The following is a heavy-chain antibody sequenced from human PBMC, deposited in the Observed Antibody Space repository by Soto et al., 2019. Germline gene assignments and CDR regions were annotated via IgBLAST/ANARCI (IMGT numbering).Heavy chain of an antibody. V-gene: IGHV4-59*08. Sequence: SETLSLTCTFSGCSISSYYWSWIRQPPGKGLEWIGYSYYSGSTSYNPSLKSRVTMSVDTSKNQFSLKLTSVTAADTAVYYCARFHYDILTGYHYYFDSWGQGTLVTVSS. CDR1: GCSISSYY. D-gene: IGHD3-9*01. J-gene: IGHJ4*02. CDR2: SYYSGST. CDR3: ARFHYDILTGYHYYFDS.